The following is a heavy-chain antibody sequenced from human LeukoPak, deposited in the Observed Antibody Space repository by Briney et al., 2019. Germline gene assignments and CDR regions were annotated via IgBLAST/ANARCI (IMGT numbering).Heavy chain of an antibody. Sequence: PGGSLRLSCAASGFTFSSYGMHWIRQPPGKGLEWIGSIYYSGSTYYNPSLKSRVTISVDTSKNQFSLKLSSVTAADTAVYYCARQRYSSSSLDYWGQGTLVTVSS. CDR3: ARQRYSSSSLDY. V-gene: IGHV4-39*01. CDR2: IYYSGST. D-gene: IGHD6-6*01. CDR1: GFTFSSYG. J-gene: IGHJ4*02.